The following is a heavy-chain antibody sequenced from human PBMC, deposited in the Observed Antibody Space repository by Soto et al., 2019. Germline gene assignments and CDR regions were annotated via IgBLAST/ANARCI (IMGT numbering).Heavy chain of an antibody. CDR1: GFTFSSYW. V-gene: IGHV3-74*01. CDR3: AREPRPSRDGYKMDY. CDR2: INSDGSST. D-gene: IGHD5-12*01. J-gene: IGHJ4*02. Sequence: EVQLVESGGGLVQPGGSLRLSCAASGFTFSSYWMHWVRQAPGKGLVWVSRINSDGSSTSYADSVKGRFTISRDNAKNTLYLQMNSLRAEDTAVYYCAREPRPSRDGYKMDYWGQGTLVTVSS.